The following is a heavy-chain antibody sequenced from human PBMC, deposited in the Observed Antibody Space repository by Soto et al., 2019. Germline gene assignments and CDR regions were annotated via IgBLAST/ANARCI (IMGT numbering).Heavy chain of an antibody. CDR1: GFTFSSYS. V-gene: IGHV3-48*02. CDR3: ARDRKLYYDFWSDSLGGGYYYGMDV. Sequence: GGSLRLSCAASGFTFSSYSMNWVRQAPGKGLEWVSYISSSSTIYYADSVKGRFTISRDNAKNSLYLQMNSLRDEDTAVYYCARDRKLYYDFWSDSLGGGYYYGMDVWGQGTTVTVSS. J-gene: IGHJ6*02. CDR2: ISSSSTI. D-gene: IGHD3-3*01.